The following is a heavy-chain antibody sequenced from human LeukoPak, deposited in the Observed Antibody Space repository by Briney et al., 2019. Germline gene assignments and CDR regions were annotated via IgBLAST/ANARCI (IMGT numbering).Heavy chain of an antibody. V-gene: IGHV3-23*01. Sequence: PGGSLRLSCAASGFTFSSYAMSWVRQAPGKGLEWVSAISGSGGSTYYADSVKGRFTISRDNSKNTLYLQMNSLRAEDTAVYYCAKPAYYYDSSGYSYSPVHAFDIWGQGTMVTVSS. CDR3: AKPAYYYDSSGYSYSPVHAFDI. D-gene: IGHD3-22*01. CDR2: ISGSGGST. J-gene: IGHJ3*02. CDR1: GFTFSSYA.